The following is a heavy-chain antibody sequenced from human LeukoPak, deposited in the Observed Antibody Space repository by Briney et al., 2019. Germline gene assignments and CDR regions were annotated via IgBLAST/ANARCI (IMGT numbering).Heavy chain of an antibody. V-gene: IGHV1-69*04. CDR1: GGTFSSYA. D-gene: IGHD7-27*01. Sequence: SVKVSCKASGGTFSSYAISWVRQAPGQGLEWMGRIIPILGIANYAQKFQGRVTITADKSTSTAYMELSSLRSEDTAVYYCAKNIALTGEFDSWGQGTLVTVSS. J-gene: IGHJ4*02. CDR3: AKNIALTGEFDS. CDR2: IIPILGIA.